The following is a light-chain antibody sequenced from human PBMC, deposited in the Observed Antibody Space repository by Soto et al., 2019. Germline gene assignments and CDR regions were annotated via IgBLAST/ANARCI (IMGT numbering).Light chain of an antibody. J-gene: IGKJ4*01. V-gene: IGKV1-9*01. CDR2: AAS. Sequence: DIQLTQSPSFLSASVGDRVTVTCRASQDISSYFAWYQQKPGKAPKLLIYAASTLQSGVPSRFSGSGSGTEFTLTISSLQPEDFATYYCQQLNSYPLTFVGGTKVEIK. CDR1: QDISSY. CDR3: QQLNSYPLT.